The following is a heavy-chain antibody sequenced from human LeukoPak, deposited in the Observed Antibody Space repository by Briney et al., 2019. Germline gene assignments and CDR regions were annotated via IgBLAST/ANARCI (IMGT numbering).Heavy chain of an antibody. CDR1: GFTFSSYA. J-gene: IGHJ3*02. V-gene: IGHV3-23*01. D-gene: IGHD1-26*01. CDR3: AKRSIVGTTRAAFDI. Sequence: GGSLRLSCAASGFTFSSYAMIWFRQAPGKGLEWVSVIGNSGAVTYYADSVKGRFTISRDNFKNTLFLQMNSLRAEDTAIYYCAKRSIVGTTRAAFDIWGQGTMVTVSS. CDR2: IGNSGAVT.